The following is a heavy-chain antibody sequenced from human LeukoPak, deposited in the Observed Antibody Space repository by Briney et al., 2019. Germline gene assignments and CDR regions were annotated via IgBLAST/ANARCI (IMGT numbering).Heavy chain of an antibody. J-gene: IGHJ4*02. Sequence: PGGSLRLSCAASGFTFCNYWMHWVRQAPGKGLVWVSRINSDGSSTTSADSVKGRFTISRDNAKNTLYLQMNSLRAEDTAVYYCAKGGATVIDYWGQGTLVTVSS. D-gene: IGHD4-17*01. CDR3: AKGGATVIDY. CDR2: INSDGSST. CDR1: GFTFCNYW. V-gene: IGHV3-74*01.